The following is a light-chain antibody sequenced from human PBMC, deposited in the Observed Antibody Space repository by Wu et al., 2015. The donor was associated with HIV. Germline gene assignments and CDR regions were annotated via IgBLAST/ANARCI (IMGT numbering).Light chain of an antibody. V-gene: IGKV3-20*01. CDR1: QTVNRNY. CDR3: QQYDNSPPTT. Sequence: EIVLTQSPGTLSLSPGERATLSCRASQTVNRNYLAWYQQKPGQAPRLLIYDASRRASGIPDRFSGGGSGTDFTLAISRLEPEDVAVYYCQQYDNSPPTTFGGGTKVE. J-gene: IGKJ4*01. CDR2: DAS.